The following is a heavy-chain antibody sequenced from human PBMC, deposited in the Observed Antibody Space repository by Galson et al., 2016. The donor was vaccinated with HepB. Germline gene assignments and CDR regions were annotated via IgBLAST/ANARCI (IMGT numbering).Heavy chain of an antibody. CDR3: ARDGKYYFPLDV. J-gene: IGHJ6*02. CDR1: GGSLSTYY. CDR2: IHYSGST. Sequence: ETLSLTCTVSGGSLSTYYWSWIRQPPGKGLEWIGYIHYSGSTNYNPSLKSRVTISADTSKNQFSLKLSSVTAADTAVYYCARDGKYYFPLDVWGQGTTVTVSS. D-gene: IGHD3-10*01. V-gene: IGHV4-59*01.